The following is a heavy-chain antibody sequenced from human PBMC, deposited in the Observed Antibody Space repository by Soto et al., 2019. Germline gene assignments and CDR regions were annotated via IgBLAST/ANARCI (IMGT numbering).Heavy chain of an antibody. D-gene: IGHD2-15*01. V-gene: IGHV1-46*01. CDR1: GYTFTSYY. J-gene: IGHJ4*02. Sequence: ASVKVSCKASGYTFTSYYMHWVRQAPGQGLEWLGIINPICGTTSYAQKFQGRVTMTRDTSTSTAYMELSSLRSEDTAVYYCARESRYCSGGSCYFLPGIDYWGQGTLVTVSS. CDR2: INPICGTT. CDR3: ARESRYCSGGSCYFLPGIDY.